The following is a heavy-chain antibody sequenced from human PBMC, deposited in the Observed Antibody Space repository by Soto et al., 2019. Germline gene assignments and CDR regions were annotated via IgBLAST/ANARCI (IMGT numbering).Heavy chain of an antibody. Sequence: GGSLRLSCAASGFGFSSYWMYWVRQAPGKGLVWVSRTNNDGSATTYADSVGGRFTSFRDNAKNTLFLQMTSLGVEDTAVYYCAREMATISLGDFYSGGEGTMVNVSS. CDR1: GFGFSSYW. CDR3: AREMATISLGDFYS. J-gene: IGHJ4*01. CDR2: TNNDGSAT. V-gene: IGHV3-74*01. D-gene: IGHD5-12*01.